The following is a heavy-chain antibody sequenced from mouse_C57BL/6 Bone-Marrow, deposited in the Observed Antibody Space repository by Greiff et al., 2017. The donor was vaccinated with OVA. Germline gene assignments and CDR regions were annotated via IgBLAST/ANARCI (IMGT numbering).Heavy chain of an antibody. CDR1: GFSLTSYG. Sequence: VQRVESGPGLVQPSQSLSITCTVSGFSLTSYGVHWVRQSPGKGLEWLGVIWSGGSTDYNAAFISRLSISKDNSKSQVFFKMNSLQADDTAIYYCARGDYYGRAYYFDYWGQGTTLTVSS. CDR3: ARGDYYGRAYYFDY. D-gene: IGHD1-1*01. CDR2: IWSGGST. J-gene: IGHJ2*01. V-gene: IGHV2-2*01.